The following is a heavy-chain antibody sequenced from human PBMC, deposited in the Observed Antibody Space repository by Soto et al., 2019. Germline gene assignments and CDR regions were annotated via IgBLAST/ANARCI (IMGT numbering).Heavy chain of an antibody. J-gene: IGHJ5*02. CDR2: INPSGGST. CDR1: GYTFTSYY. Sequence: QVQLVQSGAEVKKPGASVKVSCKASGYTFTSYYMHWVRQAPGQGLEWMGIINPSGGSTSYAQKFPGRVTMTRDTSKSTVYMELSSLRSEDTAVYYCARDRRGVAAASSGSWFDPWGQGTLVTVSS. D-gene: IGHD6-13*01. V-gene: IGHV1-46*03. CDR3: ARDRRGVAAASSGSWFDP.